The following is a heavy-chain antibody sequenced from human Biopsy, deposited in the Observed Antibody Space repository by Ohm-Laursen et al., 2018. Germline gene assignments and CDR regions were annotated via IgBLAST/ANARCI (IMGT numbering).Heavy chain of an antibody. J-gene: IGHJ2*01. V-gene: IGHV3-33*04. CDR3: ARGLSSGWYGHFDV. D-gene: IGHD6-19*01. Sequence: SLRLSCAASGFTFGHYAMHWVRQAPGKGLEWISLIWYDGTNEDYADSVKGRFTISRDNSKNTLYLQINTPTLEDTAFYYCARGLSSGWYGHFDVWGRGTLVTVSS. CDR1: GFTFGHYA. CDR2: IWYDGTNE.